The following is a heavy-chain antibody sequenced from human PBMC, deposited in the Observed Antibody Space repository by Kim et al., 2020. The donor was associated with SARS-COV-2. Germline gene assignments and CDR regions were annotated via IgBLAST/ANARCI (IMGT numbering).Heavy chain of an antibody. CDR1: GFSLSTSGMC. CDR3: SRITAAGLGADY. Sequence: SGPTLLNPTQTLTLTCTFSGFSLSTSGMCVSWIRQPPAKALEWLARIDWDDDKYYSTSLKTRLTISKDTSKNQVVLTMTNMDPVATATYYCSRITAAGLGADYWGQGTLVTVSS. CDR2: IDWDDDK. D-gene: IGHD6-13*01. J-gene: IGHJ4*02. V-gene: IGHV2-70*11.